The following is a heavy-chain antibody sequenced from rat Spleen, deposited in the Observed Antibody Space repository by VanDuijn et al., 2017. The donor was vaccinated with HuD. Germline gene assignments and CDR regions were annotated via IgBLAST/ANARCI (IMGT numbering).Heavy chain of an antibody. Sequence: EVQLVESDGGLVQPGRSLKLSCAASGFTFSDYYMAWVRQAPTKGLEWVTTISYDGSSTYYRDSVKGRFTNSRDNAKSTLYLQMDSLRSEDTATYYCANTYYGSWFAYWGQGTLVTVSS. J-gene: IGHJ3*01. V-gene: IGHV5-29*01. CDR2: ISYDGSST. CDR3: ANTYYGSWFAY. CDR1: GFTFSDYY. D-gene: IGHD1-9*01.